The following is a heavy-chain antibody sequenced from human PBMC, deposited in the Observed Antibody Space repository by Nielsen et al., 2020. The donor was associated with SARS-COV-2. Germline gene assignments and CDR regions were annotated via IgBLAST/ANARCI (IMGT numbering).Heavy chain of an antibody. Sequence: GGSLRLPCAASGFTFSSYSMNWVRQAPGKGLEWVSSISSSSSYIYYADSVKGRFTISRDNAKNSLYLQMNSLRAEDTAVYYCARDRVPAAHSDFDYWGQGTLVTVSS. V-gene: IGHV3-21*01. D-gene: IGHD2-2*01. J-gene: IGHJ4*02. CDR3: ARDRVPAAHSDFDY. CDR2: ISSSSSYI. CDR1: GFTFSSYS.